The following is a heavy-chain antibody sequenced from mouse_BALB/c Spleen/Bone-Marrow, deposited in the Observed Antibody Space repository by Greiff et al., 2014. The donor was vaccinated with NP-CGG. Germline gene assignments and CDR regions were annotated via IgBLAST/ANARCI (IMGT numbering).Heavy chain of an antibody. Sequence: EVQLQQSGPELVMPGASVKISCKTSGYTFTDYTLHWVKQSHGKSLEWIGGVNPNIGGTSYNQKFKDKASLTVNRSSTTAYMELRSLTSEDSAVYYCARGRWYYWGQGTTLTVSS. CDR3: ARGRWYY. J-gene: IGHJ2*01. V-gene: IGHV1-22*01. D-gene: IGHD2-3*01. CDR1: GYTFTDYT. CDR2: VNPNIGGT.